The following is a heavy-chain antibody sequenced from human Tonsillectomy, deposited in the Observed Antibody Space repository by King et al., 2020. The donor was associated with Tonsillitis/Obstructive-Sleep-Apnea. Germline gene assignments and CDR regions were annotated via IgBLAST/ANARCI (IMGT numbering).Heavy chain of an antibody. V-gene: IGHV3-33*06. J-gene: IGHJ4*02. Sequence: VQLVESGGGVVQPGRSLRLSCAAAGFNFDDYGSHWVRQAPGKGLEWVAVIWYDSRNKEYAASVKGRCTLSRDNSKNTVNLQIDNLRAEDTAVYYCAKSEGHFAEPIDFWGQGTLVTVSS. D-gene: IGHD3-3*02. CDR2: IWYDSRNK. CDR3: AKSEGHFAEPIDF. CDR1: GFNFDDYG.